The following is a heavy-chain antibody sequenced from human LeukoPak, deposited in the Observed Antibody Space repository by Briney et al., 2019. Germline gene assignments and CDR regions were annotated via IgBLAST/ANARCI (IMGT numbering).Heavy chain of an antibody. J-gene: IGHJ6*02. CDR1: GGSISGYY. D-gene: IGHD5-18*01. CDR3: ARGWDTGYSYYGMDV. V-gene: IGHV4-59*01. Sequence: SETLSLTCTVSGGSISGYYWSWIRQPPGKGLEWIGYIYYSGNTNYNPSLKSRVTLSVDTSTDQLFLKLSSVTAADTAVYYCARGWDTGYSYYGMDVWGPGTTVTVSS. CDR2: IYYSGNT.